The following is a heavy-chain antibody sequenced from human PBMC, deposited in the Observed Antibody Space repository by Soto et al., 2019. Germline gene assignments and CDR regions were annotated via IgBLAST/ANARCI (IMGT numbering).Heavy chain of an antibody. V-gene: IGHV4-39*07. CDR1: GGSISSSSYY. D-gene: IGHD3-16*01. Sequence: SETLSLTCTVSGGSISSSSYYWDWIRQPPGKGLEWIGNIYYSGSIYYNPSLKSRVTISVDTSKNQFSLKLSSVTAADTAVYYCARDRIMLTFGGGSGEWGIDYWGQGTLVTVSS. J-gene: IGHJ4*02. CDR3: ARDRIMLTFGGGSGEWGIDY. CDR2: IYYSGSI.